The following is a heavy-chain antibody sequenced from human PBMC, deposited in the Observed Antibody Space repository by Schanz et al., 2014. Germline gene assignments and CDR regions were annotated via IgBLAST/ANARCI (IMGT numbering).Heavy chain of an antibody. J-gene: IGHJ4*02. D-gene: IGHD3-10*01. CDR3: TFPTGPFYGSGSCFNY. CDR1: GYRVRDVS. Sequence: QVDLIQTGAEVGKPGASVKVSCKVSGYRVRDVSIHWVRAVPGRGLQWLGGFDLEQGQTIYAHEFQGRVIMTKDTSTDTAYLELSSLTSDDTAVYYCTFPTGPFYGSGSCFNYWGPGTLVTVSS. CDR2: FDLEQGQT. V-gene: IGHV1-24*01.